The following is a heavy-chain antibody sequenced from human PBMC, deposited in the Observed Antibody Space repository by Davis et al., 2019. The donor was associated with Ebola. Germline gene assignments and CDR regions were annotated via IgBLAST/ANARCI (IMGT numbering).Heavy chain of an antibody. CDR2: ISYDGSNK. CDR1: GFTFSSYA. J-gene: IGHJ3*02. D-gene: IGHD1-26*01. CDR3: ARDPRIVGATDAFDI. V-gene: IGHV3-30*04. Sequence: GGSLRPSCAASGFTFSSYAMHWVRQAPGKGLEWVAVISYDGSNKYYADSVKGRFTISRDNSKNTLYLQMNSLRAEDTAVYYCARDPRIVGATDAFDIWGQGTMVTVSS.